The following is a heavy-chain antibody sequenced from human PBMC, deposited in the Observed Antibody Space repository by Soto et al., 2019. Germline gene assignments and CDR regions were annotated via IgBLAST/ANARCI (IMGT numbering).Heavy chain of an antibody. CDR3: AREVSGTGAFDY. Sequence: QVQLEQSGPGLVKPSQTLSLTCNISGGSITSTNHYWSWIRQAPREGLEWIGYIFDSGTTHYTPSFKGRVTILGDTSQSQFSLPMHSVTVADSAVYYCAREVSGTGAFDYWGRGTLVTVSS. V-gene: IGHV4-30-4*01. D-gene: IGHD2-8*02. CDR2: IFDSGTT. J-gene: IGHJ4*02. CDR1: GGSITSTNHY.